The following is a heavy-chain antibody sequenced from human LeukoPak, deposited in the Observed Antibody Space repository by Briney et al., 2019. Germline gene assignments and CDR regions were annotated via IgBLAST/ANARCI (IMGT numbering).Heavy chain of an antibody. V-gene: IGHV4-39*01. Sequence: SETLSLTCTVSGDSISSSSYYWGWIRQPPGKGLEWIGSRLYSGSTYYNPSLKSRVPISVDTSKNQFSLKLSSVTAADTAVYYCVRSFYYSYYGMDGWSQGCTVTVSS. CDR2: RLYSGST. CDR3: VRSFYYSYYGMDG. CDR1: GDSISSSSYY. D-gene: IGHD4-17*01. J-gene: IGHJ6*02.